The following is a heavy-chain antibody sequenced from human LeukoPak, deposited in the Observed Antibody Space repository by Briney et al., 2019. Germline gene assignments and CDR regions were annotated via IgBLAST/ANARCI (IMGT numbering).Heavy chain of an antibody. V-gene: IGHV4-38-2*01. CDR3: ARQGYQLAYYFDY. CDR1: GYSISSGYY. D-gene: IGHD2-2*01. J-gene: IGHJ4*02. Sequence: SETLSLTCAVSGYSISSGYYWGWIRQPPGKGLEWIGSIYHSGSTYYNPSLKSRVTISVDTSKNQFSLKLSSVTAADTGVYYCARQGYQLAYYFDYWGQGTLVTVSS. CDR2: IYHSGST.